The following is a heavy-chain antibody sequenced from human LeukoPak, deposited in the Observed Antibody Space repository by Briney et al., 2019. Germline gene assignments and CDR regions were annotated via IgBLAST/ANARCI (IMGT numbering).Heavy chain of an antibody. CDR1: GFSFDNYS. J-gene: IGHJ4*01. D-gene: IGHD6-13*01. Sequence: GGSLRLSCAAAGFSFDNYSMHWVRQPPGKGLEFVSLINWDGGSAYYRGSVRGRFTISRDTSKNSLYLQMHSLRTDDTALYYCAKDLGKMIAAAGTSGFDTWGRGTLVTVSS. CDR3: AKDLGKMIAAAGTSGFDT. V-gene: IGHV3-43*01. CDR2: INWDGGSA.